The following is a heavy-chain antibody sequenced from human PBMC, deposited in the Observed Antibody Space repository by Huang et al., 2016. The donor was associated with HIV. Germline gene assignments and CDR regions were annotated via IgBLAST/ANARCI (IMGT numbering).Heavy chain of an antibody. CDR1: GYDFGSYG. V-gene: IGHV1-18*01. J-gene: IGHJ3*01. D-gene: IGHD3-22*01. CDR2: IGSDSRDT. CDR3: ARDTYYTDIWKRNDASFL. Sequence: QVQLVQSGGEVKQPGASVRVSCKASGYDFGSYGMSWVRQAPGKGLEWRGWIGSDSRDTRTAQKFQGRVTMTTDRSATTTYMELRSLRYDDTAVYYCARDTYYTDIWKRNDASFLWGQGTMITVYS.